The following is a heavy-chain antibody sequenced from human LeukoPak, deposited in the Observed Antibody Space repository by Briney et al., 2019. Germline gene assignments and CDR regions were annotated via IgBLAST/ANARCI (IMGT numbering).Heavy chain of an antibody. Sequence: PGGSLRLSCAASGFTFSSYEINWVRQAPGKRLEWVSYISNSGSNIYYADSVKGRFTISRDNAKDSLYLQMNSLRAEDTAVYYCARGPRAYTSGWYYFDYWGQGTLVTVSS. CDR2: ISNSGSNI. D-gene: IGHD6-19*01. J-gene: IGHJ4*02. CDR3: ARGPRAYTSGWYYFDY. CDR1: GFTFSSYE. V-gene: IGHV3-48*03.